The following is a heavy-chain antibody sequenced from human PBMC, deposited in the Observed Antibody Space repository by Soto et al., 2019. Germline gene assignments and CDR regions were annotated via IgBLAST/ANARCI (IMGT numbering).Heavy chain of an antibody. CDR1: GGPISSSSYY. V-gene: IGHV4-39*01. J-gene: IGHJ4*02. CDR2: IYYSGST. Sequence: QLQLQESGPGLVKPSETLSLTCTVSGGPISSSSYYWGWIRPPPGKGLEWIGSIYYSGSTYYNPALKSRVPISVDTSKNQFSLKLSSVTAADTAVYYCARHHSSGWILFDYWGQGTLVTVSS. D-gene: IGHD6-19*01. CDR3: ARHHSSGWILFDY.